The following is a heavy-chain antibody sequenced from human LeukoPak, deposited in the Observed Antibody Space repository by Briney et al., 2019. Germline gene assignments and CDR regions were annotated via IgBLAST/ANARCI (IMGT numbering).Heavy chain of an antibody. CDR2: IYYSGST. CDR3: ARDHPGYSSSWLGWAY. Sequence: SETLSLTCTVSGGSISSYYWSWIRQPPGKGLEWIGYIYYSGSTNYNPSLKSRVTISVDTSKNQFSLKLSSVTAADTAVYYCARDHPGYSSSWLGWAYWGQGTLVTVSS. V-gene: IGHV4-59*01. J-gene: IGHJ4*02. CDR1: GGSISSYY. D-gene: IGHD6-13*01.